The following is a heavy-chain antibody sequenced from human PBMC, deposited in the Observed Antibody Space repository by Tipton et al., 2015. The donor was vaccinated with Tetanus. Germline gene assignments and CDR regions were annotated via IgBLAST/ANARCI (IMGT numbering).Heavy chain of an antibody. CDR3: ARPIKQWLVPVDS. CDR1: GGSSSSFY. J-gene: IGHJ4*02. V-gene: IGHV4-34*01. Sequence: TLSLTCAVSGGSSSSFYWSWIRQPPGKGLEWIGEINQRGGISYNPSLNSRVTISVDTSKSHFSLNISSVTAADTAVYYCARPIKQWLVPVDSWGQGTLVTVSS. CDR2: INQRGGI. D-gene: IGHD6-19*01.